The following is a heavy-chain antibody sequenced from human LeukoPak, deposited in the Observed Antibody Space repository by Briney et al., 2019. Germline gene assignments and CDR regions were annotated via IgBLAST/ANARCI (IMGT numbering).Heavy chain of an antibody. D-gene: IGHD2-15*01. CDR2: ISSSGSTI. CDR3: ARSSYGGPNYFDY. J-gene: IGHJ4*02. CDR1: GFTFSDYY. Sequence: GGSLRLSCAASGFTFSDYYMSWIRQAPGKRLEWVSYISSSGSTIYYADSVKGRFTISRDNAKNSLYLQMNSLRAEDTAVYYCARSSYGGPNYFDYWGQGTLVTVSS. V-gene: IGHV3-11*04.